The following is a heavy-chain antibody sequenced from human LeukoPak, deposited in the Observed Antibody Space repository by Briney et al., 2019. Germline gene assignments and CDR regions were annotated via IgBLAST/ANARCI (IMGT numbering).Heavy chain of an antibody. CDR2: INPNSGGT. CDR1: GYTFTGYY. D-gene: IGHD3-10*01. J-gene: IGHJ6*02. Sequence: ASVKVSCKASGYTFTGYYMHWVRQAPGQGLEWMGWINPNSGGTNYAQKFQGRVTMTRDTSISTAYMELSRLRSDDTAVYYCARDVVRGYYYYGMDVWGQGTTVTVSS. CDR3: ARDVVRGYYYYGMDV. V-gene: IGHV1-2*02.